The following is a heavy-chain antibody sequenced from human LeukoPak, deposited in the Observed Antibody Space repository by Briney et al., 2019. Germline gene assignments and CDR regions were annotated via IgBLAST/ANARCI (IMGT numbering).Heavy chain of an antibody. CDR3: ARAGGGLGRQQLVMYDY. J-gene: IGHJ4*02. CDR1: GFTVSSNY. V-gene: IGHV3-53*01. Sequence: GGSLRLSCAASGFTVSSNYMSWVRQAPGKGLEWVSVIYSGGSTYYADSVKGRFTISGDNSKNTLYLQMNSLRAEDTAVYYCARAGGGLGRQQLVMYDYWGQGTLVTVSS. D-gene: IGHD6-13*01. CDR2: IYSGGST.